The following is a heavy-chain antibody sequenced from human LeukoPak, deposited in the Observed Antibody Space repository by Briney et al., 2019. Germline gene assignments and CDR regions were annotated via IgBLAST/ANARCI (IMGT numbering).Heavy chain of an antibody. V-gene: IGHV4-4*07. CDR3: ARDLRSMGWFDL. CDR2: IYSSGSF. Sequence: SETLSLTCTVSGGSLSLYYWTWIRQSAGKGLEWIGRIYSSGSFNYSPSLKSRVSMSVDTSKNQFSLKLSSVTAGDTAVYYCARDLRSMGWFDLWGQGSLVIVSS. J-gene: IGHJ5*02. D-gene: IGHD4-17*01. CDR1: GGSLSLYY.